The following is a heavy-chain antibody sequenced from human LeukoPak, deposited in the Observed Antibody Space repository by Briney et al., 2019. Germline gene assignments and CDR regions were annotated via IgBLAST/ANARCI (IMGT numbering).Heavy chain of an antibody. D-gene: IGHD5-18*01. CDR2: MSSGGTYI. V-gene: IGHV3-21*06. CDR1: GFNFNSYA. Sequence: GGSLRLSCADSGFNFNSYAMTWVRQAPGKGLEWISSMSSGGTYIYYADSVRGRFTISRDNTKNSLYLLMNDLRVEDTALYYCARDRPTGASRVFVIQWGQGTPVTVSS. CDR3: ARDRPTGASRVFVIQ. J-gene: IGHJ4*02.